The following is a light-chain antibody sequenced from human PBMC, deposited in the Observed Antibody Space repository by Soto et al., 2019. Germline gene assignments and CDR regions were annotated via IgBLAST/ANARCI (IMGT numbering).Light chain of an antibody. J-gene: IGLJ2*01. V-gene: IGLV2-23*01. CDR1: SSGVENYNL. Sequence: QSALTQPASVSGSPGQSITLSCTRASSGVENYNLVSWYQHRPGEAPKLIIYEGSQRPSGVSDRFSGSKSGNTASLTISGLRAVDEADYYCSSYAGAVVFGGGTKVTVL. CDR3: SSYAGAVV. CDR2: EGS.